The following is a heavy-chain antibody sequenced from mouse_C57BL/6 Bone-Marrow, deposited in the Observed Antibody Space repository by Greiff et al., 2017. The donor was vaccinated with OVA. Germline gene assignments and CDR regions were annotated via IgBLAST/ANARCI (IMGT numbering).Heavy chain of an antibody. CDR2: IYPRSGNT. CDR3: ARGGDYDWYFDV. D-gene: IGHD2-4*01. CDR1: GYTFTSYG. Sequence: QVHVKQSGAELARPGASVKLSCKASGYTFTSYGISWVKKRTGQGLEWIGEIYPRSGNTYYNEKFKGKATLNADKSSSTAYMELRSLTSEDSAVYFCARGGDYDWYFDVWGTGTTVTVSS. V-gene: IGHV1-81*01. J-gene: IGHJ1*03.